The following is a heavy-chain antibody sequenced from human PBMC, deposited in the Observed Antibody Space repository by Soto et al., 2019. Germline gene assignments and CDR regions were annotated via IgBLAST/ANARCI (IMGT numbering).Heavy chain of an antibody. Sequence: GGSLRLSCAASGFAFRNYAMNWVRQAPGKGLEWVSGIGSNGDNTHYADSVKGRFTISRDNSRNTLYLQMNSLRAEDTAVYYCARADYGDYGIDYWGQGTLVTVSS. J-gene: IGHJ4*02. CDR2: IGSNGDNT. CDR1: GFAFRNYA. V-gene: IGHV3-23*01. D-gene: IGHD4-17*01. CDR3: ARADYGDYGIDY.